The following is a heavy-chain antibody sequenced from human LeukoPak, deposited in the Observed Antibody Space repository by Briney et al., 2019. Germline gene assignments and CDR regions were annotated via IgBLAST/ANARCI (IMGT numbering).Heavy chain of an antibody. CDR3: ARYNAPVTTYAFDI. D-gene: IGHD4-17*01. V-gene: IGHV1-8*01. CDR2: MNPNSGNT. CDR1: GYTFTSYD. J-gene: IGHJ3*02. Sequence: ASVKVSCTASGYTFTSYDINWVRQATGQGLEWMGWMNPNSGNTGYAQKFQGRVTMTRNTSISTAYMELSSLRSEDTAMYYCARYNAPVTTYAFDIWGQGTMVTVSS.